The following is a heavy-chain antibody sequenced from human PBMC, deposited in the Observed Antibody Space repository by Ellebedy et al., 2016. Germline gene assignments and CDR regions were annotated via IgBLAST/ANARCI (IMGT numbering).Heavy chain of an antibody. CDR1: GGSVSSGSYY. J-gene: IGHJ2*01. CDR2: IYYSGST. V-gene: IGHV4-61*01. Sequence: SETLSLTXTVSGGSVSSGSYYWSWIRQPPGKGLEWIGYIYYSGSTYYNPSLKSRVTISVDTSKNQFSLKLSSVTAADTAVYYCARGVTIFGVVISIGWYFDLWGRGTLVTVSS. CDR3: ARGVTIFGVVISIGWYFDL. D-gene: IGHD3-3*01.